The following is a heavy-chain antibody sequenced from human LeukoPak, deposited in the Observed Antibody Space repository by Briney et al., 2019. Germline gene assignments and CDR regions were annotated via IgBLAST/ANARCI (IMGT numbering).Heavy chain of an antibody. V-gene: IGHV4-59*01. Sequence: SETLSLTCTVSGGSMTRYYWSWIRQPPGKGLEWIGYMYYSGSTKYNPSLKSRVTISVDTSKNQFSLKLSSVTAADTAVYYCARSSTGSYFDYWGQGTLVTVSS. J-gene: IGHJ4*02. D-gene: IGHD3-3*02. CDR1: GGSMTRYY. CDR2: MYYSGST. CDR3: ARSSTGSYFDY.